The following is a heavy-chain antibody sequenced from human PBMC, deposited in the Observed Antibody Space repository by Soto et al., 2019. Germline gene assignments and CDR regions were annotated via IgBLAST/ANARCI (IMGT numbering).Heavy chain of an antibody. CDR1: GGSISSGGYS. V-gene: IGHV4-30-2*01. Sequence: PSETLSLTCAVSGGSISSGGYSWSWIRQPPGKGLEWIGYIYHSGSTYYNPSLKSRVTISVDRSKNQFSLKLSSVTAADTAVYYCASGNYDILTGYYRPPVYFDYWGQGTLVTVSS. CDR2: IYHSGST. CDR3: ASGNYDILTGYYRPPVYFDY. J-gene: IGHJ4*02. D-gene: IGHD3-9*01.